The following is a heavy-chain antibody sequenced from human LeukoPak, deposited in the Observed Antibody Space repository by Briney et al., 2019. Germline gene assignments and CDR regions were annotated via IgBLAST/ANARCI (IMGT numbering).Heavy chain of an antibody. CDR1: GGSISSSSYY. D-gene: IGHD3-10*01. Sequence: PSETLSLTCTVSGGSISSSSYYWGWIRQPPGKGLEWIGSIYYSGSTYYNPSLKSRVTISVDTSKNQFSLKLSSVTAADTAVYYCAMVRGRNKQGLGWYFDLWGRGTLVTVSS. J-gene: IGHJ2*01. CDR2: IYYSGST. V-gene: IGHV4-39*07. CDR3: AMVRGRNKQGLGWYFDL.